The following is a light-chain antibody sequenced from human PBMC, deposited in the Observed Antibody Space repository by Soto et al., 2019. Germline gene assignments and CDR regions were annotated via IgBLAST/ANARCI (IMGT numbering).Light chain of an antibody. CDR3: MPTLQIPPPYT. V-gene: IGKV2-28*01. Sequence: DIVMTQSPLSLPVTPGEPASISCRSSQSLLHTNGYTYLDWYLQRPGQSPQLLIYLGSNRASGVHDRFSGSGSGTVFTLKISRVEAEDVGVYYCMPTLQIPPPYTFGQGTKLEIK. J-gene: IGKJ2*01. CDR2: LGS. CDR1: QSLLHTNGYTY.